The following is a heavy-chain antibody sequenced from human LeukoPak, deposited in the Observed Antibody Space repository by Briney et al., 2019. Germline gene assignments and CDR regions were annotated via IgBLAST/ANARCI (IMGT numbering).Heavy chain of an antibody. Sequence: GGSLRLSCAASGFIFTTYAMSWVRQAPETRLEWVSAISASGHNTYYADSVKGRFTISRDNPKNTLYQQMNSLRAEDTAIYYCANWREGVVADFESWGQGSLVSVSS. V-gene: IGHV3-23*01. J-gene: IGHJ4*02. CDR2: ISASGHNT. CDR1: GFIFTTYA. D-gene: IGHD3-22*01. CDR3: ANWREGVVADFES.